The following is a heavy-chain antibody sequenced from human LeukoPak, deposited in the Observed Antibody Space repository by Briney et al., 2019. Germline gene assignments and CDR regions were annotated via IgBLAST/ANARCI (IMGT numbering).Heavy chain of an antibody. V-gene: IGHV3-53*01. CDR1: GFTVSSSF. CDR2: IYRDGTT. D-gene: IGHD6-13*01. Sequence: PGGSLRLPCAASGFTVSSSFMSWVRQAPGTGLQWVSVIYRDGTTYYADSVRGRFTISRDNSKNTLYLQMNSLRVEDTAVYYCARDDRTVVPGTFDNWGQGTLVTVSS. CDR3: ARDDRTVVPGTFDN. J-gene: IGHJ4*02.